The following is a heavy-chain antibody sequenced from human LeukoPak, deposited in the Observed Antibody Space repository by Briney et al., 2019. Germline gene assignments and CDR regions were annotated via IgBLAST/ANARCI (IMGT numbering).Heavy chain of an antibody. V-gene: IGHV4-39*01. J-gene: IGHJ4*02. CDR2: IYYSGST. CDR1: GGSLSSSSYY. Sequence: SETLSLTCTVSGGSLSSSSYYWGWGRQPPGRGLEWIGSIYYSGSTYYNPSLKSRVTISVDTSKNQFSLKLSSVTAADTAVYYCARLYSGSYGFDYWGQGTLVTVSS. CDR3: ARLYSGSYGFDY. D-gene: IGHD1-26*01.